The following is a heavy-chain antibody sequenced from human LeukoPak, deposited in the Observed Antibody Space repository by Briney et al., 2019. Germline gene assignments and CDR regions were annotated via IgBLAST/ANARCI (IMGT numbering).Heavy chain of an antibody. CDR1: GYTFTSYG. Sequence: ASVEVSCKASGYTFTSYGISWVRQAPGQGLEWMGWISAYNGNTNYAQKLQGRVTMTTDTSTSTAYMELRSLRSDDTAVYYCARVRGLTDYRYFDYWGQGTLVTVSS. J-gene: IGHJ4*02. CDR3: ARVRGLTDYRYFDY. CDR2: ISAYNGNT. D-gene: IGHD4-11*01. V-gene: IGHV1-18*01.